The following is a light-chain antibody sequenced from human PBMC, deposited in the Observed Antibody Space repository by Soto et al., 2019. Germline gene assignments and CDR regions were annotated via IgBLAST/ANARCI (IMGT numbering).Light chain of an antibody. V-gene: IGLV2-14*01. J-gene: IGLJ1*01. CDR1: SSDVGGYNY. Sequence: QSALTQPASVSGSPGQSITISCTRTSSDVGGYNYVSWYQQRPGKAPKLMIYEVSNRPSGVSNRFSGSKSGNTASLTISGLQAEDEADYYCSSYTSSSTLYVFGTGTKVTVL. CDR2: EVS. CDR3: SSYTSSSTLYV.